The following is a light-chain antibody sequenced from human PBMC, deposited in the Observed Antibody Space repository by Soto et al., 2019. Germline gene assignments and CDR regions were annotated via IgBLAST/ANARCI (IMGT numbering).Light chain of an antibody. CDR3: QQRSNWPRT. CDR2: HAS. Sequence: EVVLTQSPATLSLSPGERSTLSCGASQSVSSYLAWYQQKPGQAPRLLIYHASNRATGIPARFSGSGSGTDFTLTISSLEPEDFEVYYCQQRSNWPRTFGQGTKVDIK. CDR1: QSVSSY. V-gene: IGKV3-11*01. J-gene: IGKJ1*01.